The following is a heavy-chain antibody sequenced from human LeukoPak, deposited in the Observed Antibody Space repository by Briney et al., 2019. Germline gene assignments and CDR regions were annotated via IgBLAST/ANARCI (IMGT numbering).Heavy chain of an antibody. CDR3: ARHLWGAVDYFDY. V-gene: IGHV4-4*07. J-gene: IGHJ4*02. CDR1: GGSISNYY. CDR2: IHSSGSS. Sequence: PSETLSLTCTVAGGSISNYYWSWIRQPAGKGLEWIGRIHSSGSSKYNPSLVSRVTMSVDTSKNQFALRLRSVTAADTAVYYCARHLWGAVDYFDYWGQGTLVTVSS. D-gene: IGHD6-19*01.